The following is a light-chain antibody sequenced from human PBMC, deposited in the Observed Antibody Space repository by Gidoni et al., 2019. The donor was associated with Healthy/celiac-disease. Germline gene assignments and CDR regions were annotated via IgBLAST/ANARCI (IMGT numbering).Light chain of an antibody. CDR2: GAS. V-gene: IGKV3-20*01. CDR3: QQYGSSVYT. CDR1: QSVSSSY. Sequence: DIVLTQSPGTLSLSPGERATLPCRASQSVSSSYLAWYQQKPGQAPRLLIYGASSRATGIPDRFSGSGSGTDFTLTISRLEPEDFAVYYCQQYGSSVYTFGQGTKLEIK. J-gene: IGKJ2*01.